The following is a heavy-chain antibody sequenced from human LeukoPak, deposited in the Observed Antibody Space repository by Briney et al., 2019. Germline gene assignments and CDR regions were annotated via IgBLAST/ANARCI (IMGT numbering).Heavy chain of an antibody. CDR1: GFTFSSYA. CDR3: AKGGYSGYDPPFYYYYMDV. J-gene: IGHJ6*03. CDR2: ISGSGGST. V-gene: IGHV3-23*01. Sequence: PGGSLRLSCAASGFTFSSYAMSWVRQAPGKGLEWVSAISGSGGSTYYADSVKGRFTISRDNSKNTLYLQMNSLRAEDTAVYYCAKGGYSGYDPPFYYYYMDVWGQGTMVTVSS. D-gene: IGHD5-12*01.